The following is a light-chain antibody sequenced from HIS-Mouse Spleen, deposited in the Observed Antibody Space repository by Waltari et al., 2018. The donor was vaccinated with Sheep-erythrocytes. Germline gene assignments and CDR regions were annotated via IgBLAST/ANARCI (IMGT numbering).Light chain of an antibody. CDR1: SSDVGRYNY. J-gene: IGLJ1*01. Sequence: SALTQPRSVSGSPGQAVTISCPGTSSDVGRYNYVSWYQQHPVKAPKLMIYDVSKRPSGVPDRFSGSKSGNTASLTISGLQAEDEADYYCCSYAGSYNHVFATGTKVTVL. CDR2: DVS. V-gene: IGLV2-11*01. CDR3: CSYAGSYNHV.